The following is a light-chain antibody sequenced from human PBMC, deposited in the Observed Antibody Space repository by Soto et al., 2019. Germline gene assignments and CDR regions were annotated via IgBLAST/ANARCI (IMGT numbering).Light chain of an antibody. Sequence: EIVMTQSPATLSVSPGERATLSCRANQSVSSNLAWYQQKPGQAPRLLIDGASTRAPGIPARFSGSGSGTEFTLTISSLQSEDFAVYYCQQYNNWPITFGQGTRLEI. CDR1: QSVSSN. J-gene: IGKJ5*01. V-gene: IGKV3-15*01. CDR3: QQYNNWPIT. CDR2: GAS.